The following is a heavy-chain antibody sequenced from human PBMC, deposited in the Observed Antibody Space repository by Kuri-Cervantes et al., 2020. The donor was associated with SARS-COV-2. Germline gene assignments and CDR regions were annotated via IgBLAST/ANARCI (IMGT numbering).Heavy chain of an antibody. J-gene: IGHJ4*02. CDR3: TTDFGPSLLNY. CDR2: IRSKTEGGTT. CDR1: GFTFKNAW. Sequence: GESLKISCAATGFTFKNAWMSWVRRAPGKGLEWVGRIRSKTEGGTTDYAAPAKGRFSISRDDSKNTLFLQMNSLKTEDTAVYYCTTDFGPSLLNYWGQGTLVTVSS. D-gene: IGHD2/OR15-2a*01. V-gene: IGHV3-15*01.